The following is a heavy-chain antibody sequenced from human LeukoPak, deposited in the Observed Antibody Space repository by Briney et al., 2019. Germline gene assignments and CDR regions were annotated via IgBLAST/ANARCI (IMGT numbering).Heavy chain of an antibody. CDR2: LYYSGRT. D-gene: IGHD3-10*01. V-gene: IGHV4-39*01. J-gene: IGHJ6*03. CDR3: ARHPEGYYYASGRTQYYYYMSV. Sequence: SETLSLTCTVSGGSISNWGWIRQPPGKGLEWIGSLYYSGRTYYNPSLKSRVTISVDTSKNQFSLRLSSVTAADTAVYYCARHPEGYYYASGRTQYYYYMSVWGKGTTVTISS. CDR1: GGSISN.